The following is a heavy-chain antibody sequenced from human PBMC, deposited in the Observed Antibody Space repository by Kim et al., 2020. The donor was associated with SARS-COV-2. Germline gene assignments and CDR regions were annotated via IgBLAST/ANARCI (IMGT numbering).Heavy chain of an antibody. CDR2: IKGDGRDT. Sequence: GSLRLSCEASGFTFSSYWMNWVRQGPGKGLVWVSRIKGDGRDTHYAESVKGRFTISRDNAKNTLYLQLNSLGVEDTAIYYCARGTFQQGFDPWGQGTPVTVSS. CDR1: GFTFSSYW. V-gene: IGHV3-74*01. CDR3: ARGTFQQGFDP. J-gene: IGHJ5*02. D-gene: IGHD1-7*01.